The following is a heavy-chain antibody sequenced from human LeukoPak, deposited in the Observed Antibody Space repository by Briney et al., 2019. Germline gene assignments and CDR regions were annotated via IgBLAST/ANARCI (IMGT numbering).Heavy chain of an antibody. CDR1: GGSNSAYY. CDR2: INYSGRT. D-gene: IGHD6-13*01. J-gene: IGHJ4*02. Sequence: PSETLSLTCSVSGGSNSAYYWSWIRQPPGKGLEWIGYINYSGRTDYNPSLKGRVTISVDTSKNQFSLKLSPVTAADTAVFYCARTISGWYYFDYWGQGTLVTVSS. CDR3: ARTISGWYYFDY. V-gene: IGHV4-59*08.